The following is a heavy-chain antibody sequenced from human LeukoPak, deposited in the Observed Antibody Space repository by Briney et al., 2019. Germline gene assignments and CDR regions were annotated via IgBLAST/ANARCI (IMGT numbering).Heavy chain of an antibody. CDR2: ISSSSSYI. V-gene: IGHV3-21*04. D-gene: IGHD3-10*01. J-gene: IGHJ2*01. CDR3: ARDSGSGSYYNPYWYFDL. CDR1: GFTFSSYS. Sequence: GGSLRLSCAASGFTFSSYSMNWVRQAPGKGLEWVSSISSSSSYIYYADSVKGRFAISRDNAKNSLYLQMNSLRAEDTAVYYCARDSGSGSYYNPYWYFDLWGRGTLVTVSS.